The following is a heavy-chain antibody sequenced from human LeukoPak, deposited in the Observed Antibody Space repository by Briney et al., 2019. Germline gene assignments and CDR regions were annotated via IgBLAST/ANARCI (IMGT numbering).Heavy chain of an antibody. CDR1: GFTVSSNY. V-gene: IGHV3-66*01. J-gene: IGHJ3*02. CDR2: IYSGGST. Sequence: PGGSLRLSCAASGFTVSSNYMSWVRQAPGKGLEWVSVIYSGGSTYYADSVKGRFTISRDNSKNTLYLQMNSLRAEDTAVYYRARVVVGATSGYGAFDIWGQGTMVTVSS. D-gene: IGHD1-26*01. CDR3: ARVVVGATSGYGAFDI.